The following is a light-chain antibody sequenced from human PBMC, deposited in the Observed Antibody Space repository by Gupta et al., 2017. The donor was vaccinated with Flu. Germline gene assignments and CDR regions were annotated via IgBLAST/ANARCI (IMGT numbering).Light chain of an antibody. CDR3: QQYVTSPFT. CDR1: QSVSSSY. CDR2: DAS. Sequence: EGATLSCRASQSVSSSYLAWFQQKPGQAPRLLIYDASTRATGIPDRFSGSGSGTDFTLIISRLEPEDFAVYYCQQYVTSPFTFGGGTKVEIK. J-gene: IGKJ4*01. V-gene: IGKV3-20*01.